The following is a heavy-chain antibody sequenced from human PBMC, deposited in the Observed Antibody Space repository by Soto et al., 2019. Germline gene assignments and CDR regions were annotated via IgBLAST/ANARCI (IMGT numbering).Heavy chain of an antibody. Sequence: SETLSLTCTVSGGSISSSSYYWGWIRQPPGKGLEWIASIYYSGSTYYNPSLKSRVTISVDTSKNQFSLKLSSVTAADTAVYYCALYYYDSSGYYDNGIEYFQHWGQGTLVTVSS. V-gene: IGHV4-39*07. D-gene: IGHD3-22*01. J-gene: IGHJ1*01. CDR2: IYYSGST. CDR3: ALYYYDSSGYYDNGIEYFQH. CDR1: GGSISSSSYY.